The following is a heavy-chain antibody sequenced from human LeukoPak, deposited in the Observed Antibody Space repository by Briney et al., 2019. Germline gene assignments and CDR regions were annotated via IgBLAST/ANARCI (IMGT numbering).Heavy chain of an antibody. CDR2: ISNSDGTR. D-gene: IGHD2-15*01. CDR3: AKGVVAATNAAYYGMDV. J-gene: IGHJ6*02. Sequence: GGSLRLSCAASGFTFSSYEMNWVRQAPGKGLEWVSYISNSDGTRTYADSVKGRFTISRDNAKNSLYLEMNSLRAEDTAVYYCAKGVVAATNAAYYGMDVWGQGTTVTVSS. CDR1: GFTFSSYE. V-gene: IGHV3-48*03.